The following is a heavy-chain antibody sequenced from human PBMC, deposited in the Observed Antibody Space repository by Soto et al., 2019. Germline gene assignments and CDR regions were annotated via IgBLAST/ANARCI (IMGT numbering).Heavy chain of an antibody. CDR1: GYSISSGYY. D-gene: IGHD3-10*01. J-gene: IGHJ6*02. CDR2: IYHSGST. V-gene: IGHV4-38-2*01. CDR3: ASGVSAGAGMDV. Sequence: SETLSLTCAVSGYSISSGYYWGWIRRPPGKGLEWIGSIYHSGSTYYNPSLKSRVTISVDTSRNQFSLKLSSVTAADTAVYYCASGVSAGAGMDVWGQGTTVTVSS.